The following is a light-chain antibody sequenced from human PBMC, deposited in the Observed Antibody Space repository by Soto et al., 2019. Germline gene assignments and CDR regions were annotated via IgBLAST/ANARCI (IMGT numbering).Light chain of an antibody. CDR1: SGHSSYA. Sequence: QPVLTQSPSASASLGASVKRTCTLSSGHSSYAIAWHQQQPEKGPRYLMKLNSDGSHIKGDGIPDRFSGSSSGAERYLTISSLQSEDETDYYCQTWGTGIRVFGGGTKLTVL. CDR3: QTWGTGIRV. J-gene: IGLJ3*02. V-gene: IGLV4-69*01. CDR2: LNSDGSH.